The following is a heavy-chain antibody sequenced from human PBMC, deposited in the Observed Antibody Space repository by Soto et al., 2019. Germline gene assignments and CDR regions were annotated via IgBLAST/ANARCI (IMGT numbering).Heavy chain of an antibody. D-gene: IGHD5-12*01. Sequence: GGFLRLSCAASGFTFSSYGMHWVRQAPGKGLEWVAVIWYDGSNKYYADSVKGRFTISRDNSKNTLYLQMNSLRAEDTAVYYCARGPIVEMATIYDYWGQGTLVTVSS. CDR3: ARGPIVEMATIYDY. J-gene: IGHJ4*02. V-gene: IGHV3-33*01. CDR2: IWYDGSNK. CDR1: GFTFSSYG.